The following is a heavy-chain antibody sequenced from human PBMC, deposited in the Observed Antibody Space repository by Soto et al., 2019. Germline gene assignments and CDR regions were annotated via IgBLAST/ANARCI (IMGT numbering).Heavy chain of an antibody. CDR3: SRADDFSDRFDY. D-gene: IGHD4-17*01. Sequence: KPSETLSLTCTVSGGSISSGDFYWSWIRQPPGKGLELIGNIYYSGSTYYNPSLRSRAIMSVDTSQNQFSLKLSSLTAADTAVYFCSRADDFSDRFDYWGQGALVTAPQ. J-gene: IGHJ4*02. V-gene: IGHV4-30-4*01. CDR1: GGSISSGDFY. CDR2: IYYSGST.